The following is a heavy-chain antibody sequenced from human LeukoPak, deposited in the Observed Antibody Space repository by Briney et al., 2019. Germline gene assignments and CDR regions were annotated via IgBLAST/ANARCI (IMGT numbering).Heavy chain of an antibody. J-gene: IGHJ4*02. CDR1: GFTFDDYA. D-gene: IGHD4-17*01. CDR3: AKDIGAYGDYGFDY. V-gene: IGHV3-43*02. CDR2: ISGDGGST. Sequence: GGSLRLSCAASGFTFDDYAMHWVRQAPGKGLEWVSFISGDGGSTYYADSVKGRFTISRDDSKNSLYLQMNSLRTEDTALYYCAKDIGAYGDYGFDYWGQGTLVTVSS.